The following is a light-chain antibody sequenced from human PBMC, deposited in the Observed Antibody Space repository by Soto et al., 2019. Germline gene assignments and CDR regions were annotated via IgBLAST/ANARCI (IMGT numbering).Light chain of an antibody. Sequence: QSVLTQPASVSGSPGQSITISCTGTSSDVGGFNYVSWYQQHPGKAPKLMIYDVTSRPSGVSNRFSGSKSGNTASLVISGLLAEDEADYYCSSFTSSSTRVVFGGGTQLTVL. J-gene: IGLJ2*01. V-gene: IGLV2-14*01. CDR1: SSDVGGFNY. CDR2: DVT. CDR3: SSFTSSSTRVV.